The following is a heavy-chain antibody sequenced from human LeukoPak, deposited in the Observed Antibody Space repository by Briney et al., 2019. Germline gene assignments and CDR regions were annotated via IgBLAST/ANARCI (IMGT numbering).Heavy chain of an antibody. CDR2: ISGSGGST. Sequence: GGSLRLSCAASGFTFSSYGMSWVRQAPGKGLEWVSAISGSGGSTYYADSVKGRFTISRDNSKNTLYLQMNSLRAEDTAVYYCAKGPWLDTQAFDIWGQGTMVTVSS. CDR3: AKGPWLDTQAFDI. CDR1: GFTFSSYG. D-gene: IGHD6-19*01. V-gene: IGHV3-23*01. J-gene: IGHJ3*02.